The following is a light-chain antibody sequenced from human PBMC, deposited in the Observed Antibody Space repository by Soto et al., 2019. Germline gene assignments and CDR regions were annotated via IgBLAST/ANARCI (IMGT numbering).Light chain of an antibody. CDR2: ANR. CDR1: SSNIGAGYD. Sequence: QSVLTQPPSVSAAPGQRVTISCTGSSSNIGAGYDVHWYQHLPGPAPKLLIYANRGRPSGVPDRFSGSESGTSASLGITGVQDEDEADYYCQSYDSSLRGSLFGGGTKLTVL. V-gene: IGLV1-40*01. CDR3: QSYDSSLRGSL. J-gene: IGLJ2*01.